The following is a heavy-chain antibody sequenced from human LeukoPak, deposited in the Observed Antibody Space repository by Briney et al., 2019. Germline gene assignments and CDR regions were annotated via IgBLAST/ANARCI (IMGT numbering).Heavy chain of an antibody. J-gene: IGHJ4*02. Sequence: SETLSLTCAVYGGSFSGYYWSWIRQPPGKGLEWIGEINHSGSTNYNPSLKSRVTISVDTSKNQFSLKLSSVTAADTAVYYCAREKYSSGWYRSDYWGQGILVTVSS. V-gene: IGHV4-34*01. CDR3: AREKYSSGWYRSDY. CDR1: GGSFSGYY. D-gene: IGHD6-19*01. CDR2: INHSGST.